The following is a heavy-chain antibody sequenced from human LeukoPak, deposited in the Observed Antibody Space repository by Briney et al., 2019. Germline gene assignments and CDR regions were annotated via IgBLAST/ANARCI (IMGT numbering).Heavy chain of an antibody. CDR3: AKGVGIEGAGHFDP. CDR1: GFTFSSYA. J-gene: IGHJ5*02. D-gene: IGHD6-13*01. Sequence: PGGSLRLSCAASGFTFSSYAMTWVRQAPGKGLEWVSSISGSGYSTYYADCVKGRFTISRDNSKNTLYLQRNSLRGEATAVYYCAKGVGIEGAGHFDPWGQGTVVTVSS. V-gene: IGHV3-23*01. CDR2: ISGSGYST.